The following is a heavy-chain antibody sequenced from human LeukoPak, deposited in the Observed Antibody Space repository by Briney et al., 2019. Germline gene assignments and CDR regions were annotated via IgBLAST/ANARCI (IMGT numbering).Heavy chain of an antibody. CDR2: ISGSSGGT. Sequence: GGSLRLSCAASGFTFSNYAMNWVHQAPGKGLEWVSGISGSSGGTYYADSLKGRFTISRDNSKNTVYLQMNSLRAEDTAIYYCAKKTPYYYDITGYSLEDWGQGTLVTVSS. V-gene: IGHV3-23*01. D-gene: IGHD3-22*01. J-gene: IGHJ4*02. CDR3: AKKTPYYYDITGYSLED. CDR1: GFTFSNYA.